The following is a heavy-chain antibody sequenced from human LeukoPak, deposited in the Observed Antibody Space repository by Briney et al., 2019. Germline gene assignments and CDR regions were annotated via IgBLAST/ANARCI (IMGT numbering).Heavy chain of an antibody. Sequence: ASVKVSCKASGYTFTCYYMHWVRQAPGQGLEWMGWINPNSGGTNYAQKFQGRVTMTRDTSISTAYMELSRLRSDDTAVYYCARAYTGCSGGSCYSSEFDPWGQGTLVTVSS. CDR3: ARAYTGCSGGSCYSSEFDP. D-gene: IGHD2-15*01. J-gene: IGHJ5*02. CDR1: GYTFTCYY. V-gene: IGHV1-2*02. CDR2: INPNSGGT.